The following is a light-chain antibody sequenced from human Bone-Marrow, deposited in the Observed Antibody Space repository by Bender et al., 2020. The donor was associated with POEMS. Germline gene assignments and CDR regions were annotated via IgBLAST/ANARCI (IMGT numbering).Light chain of an antibody. V-gene: IGLV2-14*01. J-gene: IGLJ3*02. CDR2: EVS. CDR3: SSYRGTSTLV. CDR1: SSDVGGYKY. Sequence: QSVLTQPPSVSGSPGQSITISCTGTSSDVGGYKYVSWYQHHPGKAPKLMIYEVSNRPSGVSNRFSGSKSGNTASLTISGLQAEDEADYYCSSYRGTSTLVFGGGTKLTVL.